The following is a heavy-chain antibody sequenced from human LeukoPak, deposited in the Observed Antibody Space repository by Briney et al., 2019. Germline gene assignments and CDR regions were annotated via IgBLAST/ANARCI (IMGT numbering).Heavy chain of an antibody. J-gene: IGHJ4*02. CDR3: GRGTREAPY. V-gene: IGHV3-7*04. CDR2: IKPDGSAT. D-gene: IGHD1/OR15-1a*01. Sequence: GGSLRLSCAASGFIFSSYTMSWVRQAPEIGLEWVATIKPDGSATFYVDSVKGRFTISRDNAKNSLHLEMNTLRAEDTAVYYCGRGTREAPYWGRGTLVTVSS. CDR1: GFIFSSYT.